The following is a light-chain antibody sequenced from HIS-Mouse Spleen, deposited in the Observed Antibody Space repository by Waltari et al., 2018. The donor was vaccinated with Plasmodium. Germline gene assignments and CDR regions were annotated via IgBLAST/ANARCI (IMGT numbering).Light chain of an antibody. J-gene: IGKJ4*01. CDR3: QQYYSYPLT. V-gene: IGKV1-8*01. Sequence: AIRMTQSPSSLSASTGDRVTSTGRASQGISSYLAWYQQKPGKAPKLLIYAASTLQSGVPSRFSGSGSGTDFTLTISCLQSEDFATYYCQQYYSYPLTFGGGTKVEIK. CDR1: QGISSY. CDR2: AAS.